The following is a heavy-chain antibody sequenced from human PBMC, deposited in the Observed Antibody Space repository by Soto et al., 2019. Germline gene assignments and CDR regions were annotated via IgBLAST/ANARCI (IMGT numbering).Heavy chain of an antibody. Sequence: QVPFVQSGAEVKKPGASVKIACKASGNSFSTYTIHWVRQAPGQRPEWMAWIFGGNGNTKYSQKFEGRVILSRDTSASTAYMELTSLTSEDTAVYYCARDPTLDYWGQGTLVSVSS. CDR3: ARDPTLDY. V-gene: IGHV1-3*01. CDR1: GNSFSTYT. J-gene: IGHJ4*02. CDR2: IFGGNGNT.